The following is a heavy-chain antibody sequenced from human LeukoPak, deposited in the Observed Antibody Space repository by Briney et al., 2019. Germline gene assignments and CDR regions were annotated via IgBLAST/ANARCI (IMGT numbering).Heavy chain of an antibody. J-gene: IGHJ4*02. CDR3: ARGAGYYDFWSGYYKGYFDY. V-gene: IGHV4-61*01. D-gene: IGHD3-3*01. Sequence: PSETLSLTCTVSGGSVSNGNYYWSWIRQPPGKGLEWIGYIYYSGSTNYNPSLKSRVTISVDTSKNQFSLKLSSVTAADTAVYYCARGAGYYDFWSGYYKGYFDYWGQGTLVTVSS. CDR1: GGSVSNGNYY. CDR2: IYYSGST.